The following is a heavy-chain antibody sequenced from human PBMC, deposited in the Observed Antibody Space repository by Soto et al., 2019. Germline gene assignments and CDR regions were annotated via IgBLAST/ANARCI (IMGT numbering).Heavy chain of an antibody. J-gene: IGHJ4*02. Sequence: QFHLVQSGAEARKPGASVNVSCMASGFSLNTYVVHWVRQAPGQGLEWMGWVNAASGNTQTSQKFQGRLTLTRDTSADTAYMELSSLRTEDTAVYFCARRPLLESHFDYWGQGTLVAVSS. CDR2: VNAASGNT. CDR1: GFSLNTYV. CDR3: ARRPLLESHFDY. V-gene: IGHV1-3*01.